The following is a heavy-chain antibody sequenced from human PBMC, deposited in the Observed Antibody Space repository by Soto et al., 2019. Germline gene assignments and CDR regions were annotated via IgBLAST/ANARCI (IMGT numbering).Heavy chain of an antibody. J-gene: IGHJ5*02. CDR2: INAGNGNT. Sequence: QVQLVQSGAEVKKPGASVKVSCKASGYTFTSYSMHWVRQAPGQRLEWMGWINAGNGNTKYSQKFQGRVTITRDTSASKAYMELSSLRSEVAAVYYCAGDVLFDPWGQGTLVTVSS. V-gene: IGHV1-3*01. D-gene: IGHD3-10*01. CDR3: AGDVLFDP. CDR1: GYTFTSYS.